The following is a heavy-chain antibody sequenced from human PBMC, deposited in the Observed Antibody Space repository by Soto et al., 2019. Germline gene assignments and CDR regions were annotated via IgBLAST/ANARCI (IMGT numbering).Heavy chain of an antibody. D-gene: IGHD1-26*01. Sequence: SVKVSCKASGGALNTYAISWVRQAPGQGLEWVGGIIPIVGTTDYAQKFQGRVTITADEFTSTTSMEVTSLRSEDTAVYFCALGESSDTGDAFWGQGTLVTVSS. CDR2: IIPIVGTT. CDR1: GGALNTYA. V-gene: IGHV1-69*13. J-gene: IGHJ4*02. CDR3: ALGESSDTGDAF.